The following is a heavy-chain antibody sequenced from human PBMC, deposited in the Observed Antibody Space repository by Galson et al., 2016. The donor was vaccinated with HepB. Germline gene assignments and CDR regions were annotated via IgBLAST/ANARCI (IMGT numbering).Heavy chain of an antibody. CDR3: ARGSGSGSSRFRFYFYMDM. CDR1: GFTFSSYT. CDR2: FSSRSYI. V-gene: IGHV3-21*01. D-gene: IGHD3-10*01. Sequence: SLRLSCAASGFTFSSYTMNWVRQAPGKGLEWVSSFSSRSYIYYADSVKGRFTISRDNAKNSLYLQMNSLRVDDSAIYYCARGSGSGSSRFRFYFYMDMWGKGTTVTVSS. J-gene: IGHJ6*03.